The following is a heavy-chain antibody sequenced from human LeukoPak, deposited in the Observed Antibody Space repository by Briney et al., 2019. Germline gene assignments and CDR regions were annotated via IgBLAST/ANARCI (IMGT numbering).Heavy chain of an antibody. CDR2: ITGDGGGT. V-gene: IGHV3-23*01. CDR1: GFTFRNYV. J-gene: IGHJ4*02. D-gene: IGHD3-10*01. Sequence: GGSLRLSCAASGFTFRNYVMSWVRQVPGKGLEWVSAITGDGGGTNHADSVKGRFTISRDNSKNTLYLQMNGLRTEDTAVYYCAKDPNYFGSGSSHGTFFDYWGQGTLVTVSS. CDR3: AKDPNYFGSGSSHGTFFDY.